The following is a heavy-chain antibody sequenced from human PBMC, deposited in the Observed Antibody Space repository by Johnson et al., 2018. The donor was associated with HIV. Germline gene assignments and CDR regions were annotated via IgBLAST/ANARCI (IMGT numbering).Heavy chain of an antibody. CDR2: IRYDGSDK. CDR3: YGYYDAFDI. Sequence: QVQLVESGGGVVQPGGSLRLSCAASGFTFSSYGMHWVRRTPGKGLEWVAFIRYDGSDKSYADSVKGRFTISRDNSKNTLHLQMNSLRAEDTAVYYCYGYYDAFDIWGQGTMVSVSS. CDR1: GFTFSSYG. J-gene: IGHJ3*02. V-gene: IGHV3-30*02. D-gene: IGHD3-10*01.